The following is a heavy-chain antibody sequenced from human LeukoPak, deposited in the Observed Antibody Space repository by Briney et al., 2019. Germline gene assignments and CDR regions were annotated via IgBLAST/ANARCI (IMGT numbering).Heavy chain of an antibody. V-gene: IGHV4-61*02. CDR1: GGSISSGSYY. Sequence: SGTLSLTCTVSGGSISSGSYYWSWIRQPAGKGLEWIGRIYTSGSTNYNPSLKSRVTISVDTSKNQFSLKLSSVTAADTAVYYCARSYCSSTSCQSYWYFDLWGRGTLVTVSS. CDR3: ARSYCSSTSCQSYWYFDL. CDR2: IYTSGST. D-gene: IGHD2-2*01. J-gene: IGHJ2*01.